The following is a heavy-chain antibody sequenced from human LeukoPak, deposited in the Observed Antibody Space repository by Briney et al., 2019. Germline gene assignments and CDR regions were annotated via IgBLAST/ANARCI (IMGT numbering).Heavy chain of an antibody. CDR1: GGSVRSGSYY. V-gene: IGHV4-61*03. D-gene: IGHD1-26*01. CDR3: ARSALGRDAFDI. CDR2: IYYSGRT. J-gene: IGHJ3*02. Sequence: PSETLSLTCTVSGGSVRSGSYYWNWIRQPPEKGLEWIGYIYYSGRTDYNPSLKSRVTISVDTSKNLFSLKLSSVTAADTAVYYCARSALGRDAFDIWGQGTMVTVSS.